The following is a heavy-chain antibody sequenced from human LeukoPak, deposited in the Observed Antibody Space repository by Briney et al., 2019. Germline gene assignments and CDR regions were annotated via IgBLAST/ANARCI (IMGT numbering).Heavy chain of an antibody. CDR1: GYTFTSYG. D-gene: IGHD3-22*01. V-gene: IGHV1-18*01. CDR3: ARAVVVTTTTYYGMDV. CDR2: ISAYNGNT. Sequence: ASVKVSCKASGYTFTSYGISWVRQAPGQGLEWMGWISAYNGNTNYAQKLQGRVTMTTDTSTSTAYMELRSLRSDDTAVYYCARAVVVTTTTYYGMDVWGQGTTVTVSS. J-gene: IGHJ6*02.